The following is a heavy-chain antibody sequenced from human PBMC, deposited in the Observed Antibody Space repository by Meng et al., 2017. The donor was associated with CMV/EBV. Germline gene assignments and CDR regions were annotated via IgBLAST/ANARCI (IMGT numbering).Heavy chain of an antibody. CDR1: GFTFSSYA. D-gene: IGHD2-2*01. V-gene: IGHV3-23*01. J-gene: IGHJ4*02. CDR3: AKDRCSTTSCPLDY. Sequence: GGSLRLSCAASGFTFSSYAMSWVHQAPGQGLEWVSFISGSGGTTYYADSVEGRFTISRDNSGNTLYLQMSSLRVEDTAIYYCAKDRCSTTSCPLDYWGQGTLVTVSS. CDR2: ISGSGGTT.